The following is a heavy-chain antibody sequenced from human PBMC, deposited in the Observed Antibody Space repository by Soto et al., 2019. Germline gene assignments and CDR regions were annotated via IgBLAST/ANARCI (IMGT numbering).Heavy chain of an antibody. J-gene: IGHJ4*02. Sequence: PSETLSLTCTVSGGSISSYYWSWIRQPPGKGLEWIGYIYYSGSTYYNPSLKSRVTISVDTSKNQFSLKLSSVTAADTAVYYCARVSSGHDFLTDYWGQGTLVTVSS. CDR2: IYYSGST. CDR3: ARVSSGHDFLTDY. CDR1: GGSISSYY. D-gene: IGHD3-9*01. V-gene: IGHV4-59*08.